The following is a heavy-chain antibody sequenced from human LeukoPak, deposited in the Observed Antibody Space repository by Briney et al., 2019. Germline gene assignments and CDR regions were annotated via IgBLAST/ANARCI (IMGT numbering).Heavy chain of an antibody. Sequence: SETLSLTCTVSGGSISSYYWSWIRQPPGKGLEWIGEINHSGSTNYNPSLKSRVTISVDTSKNQFSLKLSSVTAADTAVYYCARGVGATFGNWGQGTLVTVSS. CDR3: ARGVGATFGN. CDR2: INHSGST. D-gene: IGHD1-26*01. CDR1: GGSISSYY. J-gene: IGHJ4*02. V-gene: IGHV4-34*01.